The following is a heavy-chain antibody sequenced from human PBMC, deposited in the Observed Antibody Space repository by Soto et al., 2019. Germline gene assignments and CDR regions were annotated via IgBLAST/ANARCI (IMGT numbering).Heavy chain of an antibody. V-gene: IGHV5-51*01. J-gene: IGHJ5*02. CDR3: ARGYCTTTICDPWFDP. CDR1: GYSFTIYW. D-gene: IGHD2-2*01. Sequence: GESLKSSCTGVGYSFTIYWIGWVLQMPGKGLEWMGIIYPGDSDTRYSPSFQGQVTISADKSITTAYLQWSSLKASDTAMYYCARGYCTTTICDPWFDPWGQGTLGTVSS. CDR2: IYPGDSDT.